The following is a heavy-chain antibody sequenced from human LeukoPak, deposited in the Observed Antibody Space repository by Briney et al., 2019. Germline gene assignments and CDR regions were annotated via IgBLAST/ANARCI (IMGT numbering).Heavy chain of an antibody. CDR1: GFTFSSYE. J-gene: IGHJ4*02. V-gene: IGHV3-48*03. Sequence: GGSLRLSCAASGFTFSSYEMNWARQAPGKGLEWVSYISSSGSTIYYADSVKGRFTISRDNAKNSLYLQMNSLRAEDTATYYCARAFYCSNGVCSSLCDHWGQGTLVTVSS. CDR2: ISSSGSTI. D-gene: IGHD2-8*01. CDR3: ARAFYCSNGVCSSLCDH.